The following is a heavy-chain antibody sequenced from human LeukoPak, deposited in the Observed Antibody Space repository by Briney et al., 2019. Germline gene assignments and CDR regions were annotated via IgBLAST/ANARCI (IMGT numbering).Heavy chain of an antibody. V-gene: IGHV3-48*01. CDR2: ISSSSSTI. J-gene: IGHJ4*02. CDR1: GFTFSSYS. D-gene: IGHD5-18*01. Sequence: PGGSLRLSCAASGFTFSSYSMNWVRQAPGKGLEWVSYISSSSSTIYYADSVKGRFTISRDNAKNSLYLQMNSLRAEDTAVYYCARVGYSYYQDYWGQGTLVTVSS. CDR3: ARVGYSYYQDY.